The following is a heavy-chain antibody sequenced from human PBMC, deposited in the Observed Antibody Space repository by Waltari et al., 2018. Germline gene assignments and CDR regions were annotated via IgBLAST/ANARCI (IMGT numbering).Heavy chain of an antibody. CDR3: ARIQWLQPIYYYYGMDV. D-gene: IGHD5-12*01. CDR2: ISSNGGRT. J-gene: IGHJ6*02. V-gene: IGHV3-64*07. CDR1: GFTFSSYA. Sequence: EVQLVESGGGLVQPGGSLRLSCAASGFTFSSYAMHWVRQAPGKGLDYVSAISSNGGRTKYADSVKGRFTISRDNSKNTLYLQMGSRRAEDMAVYYCARIQWLQPIYYYYGMDVWGQGTTVTVSS.